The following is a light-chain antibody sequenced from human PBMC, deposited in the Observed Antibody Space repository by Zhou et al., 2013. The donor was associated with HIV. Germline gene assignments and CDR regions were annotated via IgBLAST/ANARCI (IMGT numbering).Light chain of an antibody. V-gene: IGKV3-20*01. CDR3: QQYGXSTAVLR. J-gene: IGKJ2*03. Sequence: EIVLTQSPATLSLSPGERATLSCRASQSVSSTYLAWYQQKPGQAPRLLIYGASSRATGIPDRFVGGGSGTDFTLTISRLXPEDFAVYYCQQYGXSTAVLRFGRGDQGWR. CDR2: GAS. CDR1: QSVSSTY.